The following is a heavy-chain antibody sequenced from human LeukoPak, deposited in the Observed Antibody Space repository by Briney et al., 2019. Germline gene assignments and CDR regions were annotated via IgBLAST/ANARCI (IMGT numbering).Heavy chain of an antibody. D-gene: IGHD2-15*01. Sequence: PSETLALTCTVSGGSISRGDYYWSWIRQPPGKGLEWIGYIYYSGSTYYNPSLKSRVTISVDTSKNQFSLKLSSVTAADTAVYYCARECDCSGGSCYHNWFDPWGQGTLVTVSS. V-gene: IGHV4-30-4*01. CDR2: IYYSGST. CDR1: GGSISRGDYY. J-gene: IGHJ5*02. CDR3: ARECDCSGGSCYHNWFDP.